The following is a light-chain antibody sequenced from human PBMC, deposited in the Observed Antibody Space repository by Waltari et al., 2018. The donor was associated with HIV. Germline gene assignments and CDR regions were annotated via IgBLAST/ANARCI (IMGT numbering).Light chain of an antibody. J-gene: IGLJ1*01. CDR2: GNT. V-gene: IGLV1-40*01. Sequence: QSVLTQPPSVSGAPGQRVTISCTGTSSNVGSGFDVNWYQQLPGAAPKLLIFGNTNRPSGGPDRFSGSKSDTSPSLAITGLQVEDEGDYYCQSYDNSLNGYVFGTGTQVTVI. CDR1: SSNVGSGFD. CDR3: QSYDNSLNGYV.